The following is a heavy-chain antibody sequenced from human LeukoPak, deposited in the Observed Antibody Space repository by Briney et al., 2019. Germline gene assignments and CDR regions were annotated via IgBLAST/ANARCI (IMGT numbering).Heavy chain of an antibody. V-gene: IGHV3-7*01. CDR1: GFTFSDYY. D-gene: IGHD3-10*01. Sequence: GGSLRLSCAASGFTFSDYYMNWIRQAPGKGLEWVANIKQDGSEKYYVDSVKGRFTISRDNAKNSLYLQMNSLRAEDTAVYYCARVLLGDYFDYWGQGTLVTVSS. J-gene: IGHJ4*02. CDR3: ARVLLGDYFDY. CDR2: IKQDGSEK.